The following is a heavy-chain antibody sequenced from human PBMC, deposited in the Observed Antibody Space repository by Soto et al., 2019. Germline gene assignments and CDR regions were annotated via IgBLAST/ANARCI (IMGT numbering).Heavy chain of an antibody. CDR1: GGSISSGGYY. J-gene: IGHJ5*02. Sequence: SETLSLTCTVSGGSISSGGYYWSWIRQHPGKGLEWIGYIYYSGSTYYNPSLKSRVTISVDTSKNQFSLKLSSVTAADTAVYYCARGLSWDIVVAPNWFDPWGQGTLVTVSS. V-gene: IGHV4-31*03. CDR3: ARGLSWDIVVAPNWFDP. CDR2: IYYSGST. D-gene: IGHD2-2*01.